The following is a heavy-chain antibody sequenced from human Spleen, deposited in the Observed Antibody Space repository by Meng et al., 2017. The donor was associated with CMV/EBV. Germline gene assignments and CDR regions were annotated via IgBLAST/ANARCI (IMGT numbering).Heavy chain of an antibody. J-gene: IGHJ3*02. V-gene: IGHV3-53*01. Sequence: GESLKISCAASGFTFSDYYMSWVRQAPGKGLEWVSTILGTGATYYADYVKGRFTISRDDSRNTLFLQMNSLRAEDTAVYYCASLNAFDIWGQGTRVTVSS. CDR1: GFTFSDYY. CDR3: ASLNAFDI. CDR2: ILGTGAT.